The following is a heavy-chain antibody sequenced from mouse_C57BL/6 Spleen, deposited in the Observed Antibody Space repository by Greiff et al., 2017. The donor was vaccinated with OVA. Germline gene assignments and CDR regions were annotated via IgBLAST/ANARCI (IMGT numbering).Heavy chain of an antibody. V-gene: IGHV1-82*01. CDR1: GYAFSSSW. CDR3: ARGWDYWYFDV. CDR2: IYPGDGDT. J-gene: IGHJ1*03. D-gene: IGHD4-1*01. Sequence: QVQLQQSGPELVKPGASVKISCKASGYAFSSSWMNWVKQRPGKGLEWIGRIYPGDGDTNYNGKFQGKATLTADKSSSTAYMQLSSLTSEDSAVYFCARGWDYWYFDVWGTGTTVTVSS.